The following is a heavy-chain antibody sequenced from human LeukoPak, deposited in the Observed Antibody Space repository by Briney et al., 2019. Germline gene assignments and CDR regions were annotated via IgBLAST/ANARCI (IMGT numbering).Heavy chain of an antibody. CDR2: ISSSGSTI. CDR1: GFTFSSYA. CDR3: ARDQARGGIAAAGPPR. D-gene: IGHD6-13*01. V-gene: IGHV3-11*01. J-gene: IGHJ4*02. Sequence: GGSLRLSCAASGFTFSSYAMSWIRQAPGKGLEWVSYISSSGSTIYYADSVKGRFTISRDNAKNSLYLQMNSLRAEDTAVYYCARDQARGGIAAAGPPRWGQGTLVTVSS.